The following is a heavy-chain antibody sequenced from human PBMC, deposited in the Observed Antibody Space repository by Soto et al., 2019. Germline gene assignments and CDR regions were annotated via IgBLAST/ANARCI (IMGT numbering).Heavy chain of an antibody. V-gene: IGHV3-30-3*01. D-gene: IGHD2-21*01. J-gene: IGHJ4*02. CDR3: ARGRTVRDHDDFDL. CDR1: GFTFSSYS. CDR2: MSYDGDSK. Sequence: QVQLVESGGGVVQPGRSLRLSCAASGFTFSSYSMHWVRQAPGKGLEWVEAMSYDGDSKYFADSVKGRFTISRDNSKNTLSLQMNSLGAEDSAVYYCARGRTVRDHDDFDLWGQGTLVTVSS.